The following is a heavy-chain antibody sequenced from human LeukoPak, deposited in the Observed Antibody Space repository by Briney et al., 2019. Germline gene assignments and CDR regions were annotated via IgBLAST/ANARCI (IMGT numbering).Heavy chain of an antibody. Sequence: RASETLSLTCTVSGGSISSSSYYWGWIRQPPGKGLEWIGSIYYSGSTYYNPSLKSRVTISVDTSKNQFSLKLSSVTAADTAVYYCARGRLGELSPYFDYWGQGTLVTVSS. CDR1: GGSISSSSYY. D-gene: IGHD3-16*02. J-gene: IGHJ4*02. CDR3: ARGRLGELSPYFDY. CDR2: IYYSGST. V-gene: IGHV4-39*07.